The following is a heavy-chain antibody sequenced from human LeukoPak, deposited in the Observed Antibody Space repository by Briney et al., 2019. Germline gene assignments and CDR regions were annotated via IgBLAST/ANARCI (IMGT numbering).Heavy chain of an antibody. V-gene: IGHV4-59*01. Sequence: SETLSLTCTVSGGSISSYYWSWIRQPPGKGLEWIGYIYYSGSTNYNPYLKSRVTISVDTSKNQFSLKLSSVTAADTAVYYCARYPVAGTQAHFDYWGQGTLVTVSS. D-gene: IGHD6-19*01. CDR3: ARYPVAGTQAHFDY. CDR1: GGSISSYY. CDR2: IYYSGST. J-gene: IGHJ4*02.